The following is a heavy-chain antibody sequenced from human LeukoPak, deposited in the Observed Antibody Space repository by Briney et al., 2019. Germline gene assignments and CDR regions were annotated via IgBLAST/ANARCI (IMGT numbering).Heavy chain of an antibody. V-gene: IGHV4-34*01. CDR3: ARGYRGMSNSIDY. J-gene: IGHJ4*02. D-gene: IGHD3-10*01. CDR2: INHSGST. CDR1: GGSFSGYY. Sequence: PSETLSLTCAVYGGSFSGYYWSWIRQPPGKGLEWIGEINHSGSTNYNPSLKSRVTISVDTSKNQFSLKLSSATAADTAVYYCARGYRGMSNSIDYWGQGTLVTVSS.